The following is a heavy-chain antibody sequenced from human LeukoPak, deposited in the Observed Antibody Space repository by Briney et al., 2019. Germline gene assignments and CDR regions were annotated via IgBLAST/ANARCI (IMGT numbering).Heavy chain of an antibody. CDR1: GGSFSGYY. Sequence: SETLSLTCAVYGGSFSGYYWSWIRRPPGKGLEWIGEINHSGSTNYNPSLKSRVTISVDTSKNQFSLKLSSVTAADTAVYYCAREVVVPAAPYNWFDPWGQGTLVTVSS. CDR3: AREVVVPAAPYNWFDP. J-gene: IGHJ5*02. V-gene: IGHV4-34*01. CDR2: INHSGST. D-gene: IGHD2-2*01.